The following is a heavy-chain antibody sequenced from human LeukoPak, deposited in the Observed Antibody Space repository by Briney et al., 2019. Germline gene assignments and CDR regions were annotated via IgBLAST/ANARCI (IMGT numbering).Heavy chain of an antibody. CDR1: GGTFSSYA. J-gene: IGHJ6*02. Sequence: SVKVSCKASGGTFSSYAISWVRQAPGQGLEWMGGIIPIFGTANYAQKFQGRVTITADESTSTAYMELSSLRSEDTAVYYCARGQYYYGSGSYWYYYYGMDVWGQGTTVTVSS. CDR3: ARGQYYYGSGSYWYYYYGMDV. V-gene: IGHV1-69*13. D-gene: IGHD3-10*01. CDR2: IIPIFGTA.